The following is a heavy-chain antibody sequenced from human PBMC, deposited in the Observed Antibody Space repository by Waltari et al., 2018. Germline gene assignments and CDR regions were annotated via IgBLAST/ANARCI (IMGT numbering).Heavy chain of an antibody. V-gene: IGHV3-30*02. CDR3: AKDEYGSGSHDAFDI. CDR2: IRYDGSNK. Sequence: VQLVESGGGVVQPGGSLRLSCAASGFTFSSYGIHWVRQAPGKGLELVAFIRYDGSNKYYADSVKGRFTISRDNSKNTLYLQMNSLRAEDTAVYYCAKDEYGSGSHDAFDIWGQGTMVTVSS. CDR1: GFTFSSYG. J-gene: IGHJ3*02. D-gene: IGHD3-10*01.